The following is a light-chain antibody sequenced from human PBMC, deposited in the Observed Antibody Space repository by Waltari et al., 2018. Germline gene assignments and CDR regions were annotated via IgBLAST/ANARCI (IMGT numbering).Light chain of an antibody. CDR1: QSVSRS. Sequence: EIVLTQSPGTMSLSPGERATLSCRASQSVSRSLAWYHQKPGQAPRLLIFGTSSRATGIPDRCSGSGSGTDFSLTISRLEPEDFAVYYCQHYVTLPATFGQGTKVEVK. V-gene: IGKV3-20*01. J-gene: IGKJ1*01. CDR3: QHYVTLPAT. CDR2: GTS.